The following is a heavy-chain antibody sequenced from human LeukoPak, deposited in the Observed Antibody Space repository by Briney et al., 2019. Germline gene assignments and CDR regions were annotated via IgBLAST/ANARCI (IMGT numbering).Heavy chain of an antibody. CDR2: VRTKTHGGAP. Sequence: GGSLRLSCKGSGVTFGDYAVTWFRQAPGKGLEWVGFVRTKTHGGAPETAASMKGRFNVSRDDSEGIAYLQMTSLRTDDTAMYYCARVNFRDYRGYTWFEPWGQGTLVTVSS. CDR3: ARVNFRDYRGYTWFEP. V-gene: IGHV3-49*03. J-gene: IGHJ5*02. D-gene: IGHD3-10*01. CDR1: GVTFGDYA.